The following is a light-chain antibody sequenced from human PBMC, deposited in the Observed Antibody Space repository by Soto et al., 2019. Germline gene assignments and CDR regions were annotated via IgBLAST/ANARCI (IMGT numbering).Light chain of an antibody. V-gene: IGLV2-11*01. CDR2: DVI. Sequence: QSVVTQPRPVSGSPGQSVTFSCTGTISDVGAYIYVSWYQQHPGKAPKLIIYDVIKRPSGVPDRFSGSKSGNTASLTISGLQAEDEADYYCCSYAGSYTHVFGTGTKVTVL. CDR1: ISDVGAYIY. J-gene: IGLJ1*01. CDR3: CSYAGSYTHV.